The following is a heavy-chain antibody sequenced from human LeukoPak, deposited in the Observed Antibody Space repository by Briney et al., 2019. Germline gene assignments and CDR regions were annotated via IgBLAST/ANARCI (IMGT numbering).Heavy chain of an antibody. CDR2: INPNSGGT. J-gene: IGHJ4*02. CDR3: ARDGPMIGRPFDY. V-gene: IGHV1-2*02. Sequence: ASVKVSCKASGYTFTSYDINWMRQAPGQGLEWMGWINPNSGGTNYAQKFQGRVTMTRDTSISTAYMELSRLRSDDTAVYYCARDGPMIGRPFDYWGQGTLVTVSS. CDR1: GYTFTSYD. D-gene: IGHD3-22*01.